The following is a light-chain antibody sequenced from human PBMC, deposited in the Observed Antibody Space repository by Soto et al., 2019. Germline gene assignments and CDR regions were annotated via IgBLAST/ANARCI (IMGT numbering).Light chain of an antibody. J-gene: IGKJ4*01. V-gene: IGKV3-20*01. CDR3: QQFSSYPLT. Sequence: DSVLTQSRATKSQSPGTRANLSCXXSQSVSNNYLAWYQQKPGQAPRLLIYGASSRATGIPDRFSGGGSGTDFTLTISRLEPEDFAVYYCQQFSSYPLTFGGGTKVDI. CDR1: QSVSNNY. CDR2: GAS.